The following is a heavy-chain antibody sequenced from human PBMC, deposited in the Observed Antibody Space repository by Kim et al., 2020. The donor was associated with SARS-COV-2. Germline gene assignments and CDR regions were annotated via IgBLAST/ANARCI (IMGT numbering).Heavy chain of an antibody. Sequence: GGSLRLSCIASGFTFSPFAVHWVRQAPGKGLEWVAVIRSDESKRYYGESVKDRFTISRDNSQNTVYLQMNNLRAGDTAIYHCARNYGSGTVIGDVWGQGT. J-gene: IGHJ3*01. D-gene: IGHD3-10*01. CDR2: IRSDESKR. V-gene: IGHV3-33*01. CDR1: GFTFSPFA. CDR3: ARNYGSGTVIGDV.